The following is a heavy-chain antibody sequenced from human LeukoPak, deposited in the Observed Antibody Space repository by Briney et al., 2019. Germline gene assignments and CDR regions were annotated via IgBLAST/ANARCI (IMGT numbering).Heavy chain of an antibody. CDR3: ARALGYCSSTSSYYYGMDV. V-gene: IGHV4-34*01. D-gene: IGHD2-2*01. J-gene: IGHJ6*02. CDR2: INHSGST. Sequence: SETLSLTCAAYGGSFSGYYWSWIRQPPGKGLEWIGEINHSGSTNYNPSLKSRVTISVDASKNQFSLKLSSVTAADTAVYYCARALGYCSSTSSYYYGMDVWGQGTTVTVSS. CDR1: GGSFSGYY.